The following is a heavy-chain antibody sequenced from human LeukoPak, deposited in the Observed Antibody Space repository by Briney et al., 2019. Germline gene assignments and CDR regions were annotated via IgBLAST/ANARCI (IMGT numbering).Heavy chain of an antibody. V-gene: IGHV3-11*01. CDR2: ISSSGSTI. J-gene: IGHJ4*02. Sequence: GGSLGLSCAASGFTFSDYYMSRIRQAPGKGLEWVSYISSSGSTIYYADSVKGRFTISRDNAKNSLYLQMNSLRAEDTAVYYCARVQTYYDFWSGYQGLFYFDYWGQGTLVTVSS. CDR1: GFTFSDYY. D-gene: IGHD3-3*01. CDR3: ARVQTYYDFWSGYQGLFYFDY.